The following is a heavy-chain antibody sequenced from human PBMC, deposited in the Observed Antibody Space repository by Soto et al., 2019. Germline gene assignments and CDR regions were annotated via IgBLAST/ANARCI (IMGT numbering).Heavy chain of an antibody. CDR1: GFTFSSYA. V-gene: IGHV3-23*01. J-gene: IGHJ5*02. CDR3: AKDRLQASYYDFWSGYYPNWFDP. Sequence: EVQLLESGGGLVQPGGSLRLSCAASGFTFSSYAMSWVRQAPGKGLEWVSAISGSGGSTYYADSVKGRFTISRDNSKNTLYLQMNSLRAEDTAVYYCAKDRLQASYYDFWSGYYPNWFDPWGQGTLVTVSS. D-gene: IGHD3-3*01. CDR2: ISGSGGST.